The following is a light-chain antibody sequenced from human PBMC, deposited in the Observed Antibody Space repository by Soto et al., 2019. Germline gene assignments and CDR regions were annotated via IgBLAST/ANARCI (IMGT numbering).Light chain of an antibody. CDR2: AVR. CDR3: FSYTANDNWV. J-gene: IGLJ3*02. CDR1: NSDVGRYNS. Sequence: QSALAQPHSVSGSPGQSVTISCTGTNSDVGRYNSVSWYQQLPGKAPKVIISAVRQRPSGVPDRFSGSKSGNTASLIISGLQADDEADYFCFSYTANDNWVFGGGTKVTVL. V-gene: IGLV2-11*01.